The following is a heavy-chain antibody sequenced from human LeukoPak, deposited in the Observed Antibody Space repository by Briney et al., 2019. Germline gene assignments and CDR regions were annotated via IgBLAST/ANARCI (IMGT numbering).Heavy chain of an antibody. CDR2: INHSGST. CDR1: GGSFSGSY. Sequence: SETLSLTCAVYGGSFSGSYWSWIRQPPGKGLEWIGGINHSGSTNYNPSLKSRVTISVDTSKNQFSLKLTSVTAADTAVYYCARHIGWRSPGYYDIGGTIDYWGQGTLVTVSS. D-gene: IGHD3-9*01. V-gene: IGHV4-34*01. CDR3: ARHIGWRSPGYYDIGGTIDY. J-gene: IGHJ4*02.